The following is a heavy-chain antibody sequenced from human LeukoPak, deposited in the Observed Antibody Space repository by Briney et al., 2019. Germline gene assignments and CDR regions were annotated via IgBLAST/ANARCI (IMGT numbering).Heavy chain of an antibody. J-gene: IGHJ6*02. Sequence: GGSLRLSCAASGFAFTTYWMSWVRQAPGKGLEWVSVIYSGGSTYYADSVKGRFTISRDNSENTLYLQMNSLRAEDTAVYYCAREGRNYYYYGMDVWGQGTTVTVSS. CDR1: GFAFTTYW. CDR3: AREGRNYYYYGMDV. V-gene: IGHV3-53*01. CDR2: IYSGGST.